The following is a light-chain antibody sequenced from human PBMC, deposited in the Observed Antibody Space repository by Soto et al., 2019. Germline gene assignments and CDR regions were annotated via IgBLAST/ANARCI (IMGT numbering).Light chain of an antibody. V-gene: IGLV2-14*03. J-gene: IGLJ3*02. CDR2: DVS. CDR1: NSDIGGVDS. CDR3: ASYTTTGTVL. Sequence: QSALTQPASVSGSPGQSITISCTGTNSDIGGVDSVSWFQQHPGEAPKLMIYDVSNRPSGISNRFSGSKFDNTASLTISGLQADDEYDYYCASYTTTGTVLFCAGTKLTV.